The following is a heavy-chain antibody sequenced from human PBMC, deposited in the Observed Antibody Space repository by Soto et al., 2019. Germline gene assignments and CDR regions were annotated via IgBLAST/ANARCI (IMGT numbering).Heavy chain of an antibody. D-gene: IGHD1-20*01. Sequence: ASVKVSCKASGYTFTSYYMHWVRQAPGQGLEWMGIINPSGGSTSYAQKFQGRVTMTRDTSTSTVYMELSSLKTEDTAVYYCTSEREYNWNTNWFGPWGQGTLVTVSS. CDR1: GYTFTSYY. V-gene: IGHV1-46*03. J-gene: IGHJ5*02. CDR3: TSEREYNWNTNWFGP. CDR2: INPSGGST.